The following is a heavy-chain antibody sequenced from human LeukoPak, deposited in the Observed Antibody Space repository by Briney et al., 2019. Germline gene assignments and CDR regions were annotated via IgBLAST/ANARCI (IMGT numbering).Heavy chain of an antibody. CDR2: VNSDESIT. V-gene: IGHV3-74*01. Sequence: GGSLRLSCAASGFTFSSYWVHWVRQAPGKGLVWVLRVNSDESITTYADSVNGRFTISRDNAKNTLYLQMNSLRAEDTAVYYCARVWASLTTVVENWYFDLWGRGTLVTVSS. D-gene: IGHD4-23*01. CDR3: ARVWASLTTVVENWYFDL. CDR1: GFTFSSYW. J-gene: IGHJ2*01.